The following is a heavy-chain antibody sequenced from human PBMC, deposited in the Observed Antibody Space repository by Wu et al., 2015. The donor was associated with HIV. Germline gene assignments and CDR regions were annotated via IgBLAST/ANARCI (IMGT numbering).Heavy chain of an antibody. J-gene: IGHJ6*03. CDR3: ARSLGSGAPAQDNYDFWSGEVHFSYMDV. D-gene: IGHD3-3*01. V-gene: IGHV1-18*01. CDR2: ISAYNGDT. CDR1: GGNFNNDA. Sequence: QVQLVQSGAEVKNPGSSVKVSCKSSGGNFNNDAINWVRQAPGQGLQWMGWISAYNGDTNFVQKIQGRVTMTTDTSTATVYMELRSLRSDDTAVYFCARSLGSGAPAQDNYDFWSGEVHFSYMDVWGKGTPVSVSS.